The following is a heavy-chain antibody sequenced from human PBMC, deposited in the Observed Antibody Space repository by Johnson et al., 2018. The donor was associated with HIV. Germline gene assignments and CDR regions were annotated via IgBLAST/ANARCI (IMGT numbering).Heavy chain of an antibody. CDR3: GRGGGCGGDCYSGYDAFDI. D-gene: IGHD2-21*01. CDR1: GFTFSSYG. V-gene: IGHV3-30*19. CDR2: ISYDGSNK. Sequence: QMLLVESGGGVVQPGGSLRLSCAASGFTFSSYGMHWVRQAPGKGLEWVAVISYDGSNKYYADSVKGRFTISRDNSKNTLYLQMNSLRPYDTAVYYLGRGGGCGGDCYSGYDAFDIWGQGTMVTVSS. J-gene: IGHJ3*02.